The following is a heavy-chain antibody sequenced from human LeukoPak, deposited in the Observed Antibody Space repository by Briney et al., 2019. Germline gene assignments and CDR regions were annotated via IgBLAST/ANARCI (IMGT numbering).Heavy chain of an antibody. V-gene: IGHV4-30-2*01. Sequence: SQTLSLTCAVSGASIDAAGYSWNWIRQAPGKDLEWIGNIYHGGRTSYKSSLKSRVTISVDTSKNHFSLKLTSVTAADTAVYYCARTFQAPSYGDSDSRTKYPYSMDVWGQGTMVAVSS. D-gene: IGHD4-17*01. J-gene: IGHJ6*02. CDR1: GASIDAAGYS. CDR2: IYHGGRT. CDR3: ARTFQAPSYGDSDSRTKYPYSMDV.